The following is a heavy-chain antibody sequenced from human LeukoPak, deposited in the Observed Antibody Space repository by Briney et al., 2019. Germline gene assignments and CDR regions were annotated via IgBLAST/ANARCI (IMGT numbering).Heavy chain of an antibody. D-gene: IGHD3-22*01. CDR3: AKGSKLVVITRDHYMAV. V-gene: IGHV3-48*03. CDR2: ISSSGSTI. CDR1: GFTFSSYE. J-gene: IGHJ6*03. Sequence: SLRLSCAASGFTFSSYEINWVRHAPGKGPEWVSYISSSGSTIYYADSVKGRFTISRDNAKNSLYLQMNSLRAGDTAVYYCAKGSKLVVITRDHYMAVWGKGTTVTISS.